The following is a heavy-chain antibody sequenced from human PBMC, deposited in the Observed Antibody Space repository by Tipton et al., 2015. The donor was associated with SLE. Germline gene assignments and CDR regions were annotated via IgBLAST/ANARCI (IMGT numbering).Heavy chain of an antibody. Sequence: TLSLTCTVSGGSISGYQWSWIRQSPQKGLEWIGYVYDIGTTNYNPSVMSRVIVSMDTSRNQVSLKLLSVTAADTAVYYCTRGPYAAAGWYFQHWGQGTLVTVSS. CDR2: VYDIGTT. CDR3: TRGPYAAAGWYFQH. J-gene: IGHJ1*01. V-gene: IGHV4-59*12. D-gene: IGHD6-13*01. CDR1: GGSISGYQ.